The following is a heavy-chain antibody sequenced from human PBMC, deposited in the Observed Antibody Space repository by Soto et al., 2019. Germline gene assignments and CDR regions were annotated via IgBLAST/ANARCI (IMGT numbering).Heavy chain of an antibody. CDR3: ARAGKYCYGSGSPHYYGMDV. CDR1: GYTFTSYG. V-gene: IGHV1-18*04. D-gene: IGHD3-10*01. Sequence: HVQLVQSGAEVKKPGASVKVSCKASGYTFTSYGVSWVRQAPGQGLEWMGWISGYHGNTNYAQKLQGRVTMTTDTSTSTAYLELRSLRSDDTAGYYCARAGKYCYGSGSPHYYGMDVWGQGITVTVSS. J-gene: IGHJ6*02. CDR2: ISGYHGNT.